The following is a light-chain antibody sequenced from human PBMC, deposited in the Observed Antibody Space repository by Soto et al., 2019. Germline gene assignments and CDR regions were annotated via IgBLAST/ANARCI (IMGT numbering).Light chain of an antibody. CDR3: QQYTCLWT. V-gene: IGKV1-5*03. CDR2: QAS. J-gene: IGKJ1*01. CDR1: RSLQTW. Sequence: IQMTQSPSTLSASVGDRVTITFRASRSLQTWLAWYHQKPGKVPKLLIYQASSLQNGVPARFIGSGSGTEFTLTISSLQPDDVATYYCQQYTCLWTFGPGTKVDIK.